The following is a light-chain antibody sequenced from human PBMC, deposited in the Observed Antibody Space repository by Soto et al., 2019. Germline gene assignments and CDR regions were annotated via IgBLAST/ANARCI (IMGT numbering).Light chain of an antibody. V-gene: IGKV1-39*01. Sequence: DIQMTQSPSSMSASVGDRVTITCRASQSISSYLNWYQQKPGKAPKLLIYAASSLQSGVPSRFSGSGSGTDFTLTISRLEPEDFALYICHQYDGSPITFGQGTRLEI. CDR2: AAS. J-gene: IGKJ5*01. CDR1: QSISSY. CDR3: HQYDGSPIT.